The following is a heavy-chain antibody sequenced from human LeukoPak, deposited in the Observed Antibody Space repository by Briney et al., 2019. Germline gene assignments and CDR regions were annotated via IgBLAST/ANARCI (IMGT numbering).Heavy chain of an antibody. CDR1: GVSISSDSYY. CDR2: FYTSGTT. Sequence: SETLSLTCTVSGVSISSDSYYWSWIRQPAGKGLEWIGRFYTSGTTNYNPSLKSRVTISVDTSKNQFSLKLRSVTVADTALYYCARSELSCSGGSCPTRYAFDIWGQGTVVTASS. J-gene: IGHJ3*02. D-gene: IGHD2-15*01. V-gene: IGHV4-61*02. CDR3: ARSELSCSGGSCPTRYAFDI.